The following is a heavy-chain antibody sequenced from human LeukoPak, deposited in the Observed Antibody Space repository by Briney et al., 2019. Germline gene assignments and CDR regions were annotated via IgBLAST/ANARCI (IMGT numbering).Heavy chain of an antibody. V-gene: IGHV3-23*01. CDR1: GFTFSSYA. J-gene: IGHJ4*02. D-gene: IGHD6-19*01. CDR3: AKSQGISIAVAGTSWDY. CDR2: ISGSGGST. Sequence: GGSLRLSCAASGFTFSSYAMSWVRQAPGKGLEWVSAISGSGGSTYYADSVKGRFTISRDNSKNTLYLQMSSLRADETAVYYCAKSQGISIAVAGTSWDYWGQGTPVTASS.